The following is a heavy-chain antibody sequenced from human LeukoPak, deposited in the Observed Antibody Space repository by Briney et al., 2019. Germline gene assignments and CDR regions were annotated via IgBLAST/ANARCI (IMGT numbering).Heavy chain of an antibody. V-gene: IGHV3-23*01. Sequence: GGSLRLSCVASRFTFSNYWMSWVRQAPGKGLEWVSAISGSGGSTYYADSVKGRFTISRDNSKNTLYLQMNSLRAEDTAVYYCARSGSYGGYWGQGTLVTVSS. J-gene: IGHJ4*02. D-gene: IGHD1-26*01. CDR3: ARSGSYGGY. CDR2: ISGSGGST. CDR1: RFTFSNYW.